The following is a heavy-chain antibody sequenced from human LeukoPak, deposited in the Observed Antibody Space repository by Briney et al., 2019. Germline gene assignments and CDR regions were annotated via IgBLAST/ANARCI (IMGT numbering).Heavy chain of an antibody. D-gene: IGHD3-10*01. CDR2: IYYSGST. V-gene: IGHV4-31*03. Sequence: SQTLSLTCTVSGGSISSGGYYWSWIRQHPGKGLEWIGYIYYSGSTYYNPSLESRLTISVDTSKSQFSLNLSSVTAADTAVYYCARRGSGSYDGRFDPWGQGTLVTVSS. CDR3: ARRGSGSYDGRFDP. J-gene: IGHJ5*02. CDR1: GGSISSGGYY.